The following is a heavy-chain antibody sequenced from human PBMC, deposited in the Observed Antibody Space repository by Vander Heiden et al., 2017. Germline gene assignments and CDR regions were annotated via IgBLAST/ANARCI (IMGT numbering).Heavy chain of an antibody. CDR2: ISYDGSNK. V-gene: IGHV3-30*04. J-gene: IGHJ4*02. CDR1: AFTFSRYA. D-gene: IGHD6-13*01. CDR3: ARDLGAAGTCDY. Sequence: QVQLVESGGGVVQPGRSLRLSCAASAFTFSRYAIHWVRQAPGKGREWVAVISYDGSNKCYADSVKGRFTISRDNSKNTLYLQMNSLRAEDTAVYYCARDLGAAGTCDYWGQGTLVTVSS.